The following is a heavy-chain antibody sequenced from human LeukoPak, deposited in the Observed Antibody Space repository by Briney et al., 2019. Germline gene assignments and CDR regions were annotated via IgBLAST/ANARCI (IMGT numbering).Heavy chain of an antibody. CDR2: IYYSGST. CDR3: ARYRNEALFAFDI. D-gene: IGHD1-14*01. Sequence: PSETLSLXCTVSGGSISNYYWSWIRQPPGKGLEWIGYIYYSGSTNYNPSLMSRVTISVDTSKTQFSLKLSSVTAADTAVYYCARYRNEALFAFDIWGQGTMVTVSS. J-gene: IGHJ3*02. V-gene: IGHV4-59*01. CDR1: GGSISNYY.